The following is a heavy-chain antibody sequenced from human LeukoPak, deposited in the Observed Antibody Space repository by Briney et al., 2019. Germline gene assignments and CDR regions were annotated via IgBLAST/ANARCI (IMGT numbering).Heavy chain of an antibody. CDR2: INDSGST. Sequence: SETLSLTCAVYGGSFSGYYWSWIRQPPGKGLEWIGEINDSGSTNYNPSLKSRVTISVDTSKNQFSLKLSSVTAADTAVYYCARHARRAVRGVIRNWFDPWGQGTMVTVSS. D-gene: IGHD3-10*01. J-gene: IGHJ5*02. CDR1: GGSFSGYY. CDR3: ARHARRAVRGVIRNWFDP. V-gene: IGHV4-34*01.